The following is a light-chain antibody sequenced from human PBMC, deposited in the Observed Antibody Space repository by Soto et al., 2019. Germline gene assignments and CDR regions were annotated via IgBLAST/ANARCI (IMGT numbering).Light chain of an antibody. J-gene: IGKJ1*01. CDR2: AAT. V-gene: IGKV3D-15*01. CDR1: QSVCSY. CDR3: QRYGTSPWT. Sequence: IVLTQSPATLSLSPGERATLSCRAGQSVCSYLALYHQKPGPPHRLLSCAATNRATGIPARCSGSGSRTEFILTISSLQSEDSGVYYCQRYGTSPWTFGQGTKVDIK.